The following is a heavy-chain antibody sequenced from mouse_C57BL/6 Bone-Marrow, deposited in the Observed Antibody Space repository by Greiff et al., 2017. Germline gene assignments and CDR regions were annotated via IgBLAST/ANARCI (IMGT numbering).Heavy chain of an antibody. V-gene: IGHV1-72*01. CDR2: LVPNSGGT. J-gene: IGHJ2*01. CDR1: GYTFTSYW. CDR3: ARTFY. Sequence: QVQLQQPGAELVKPGASVKLSCKASGYTFTSYWMHWVKQRPGRGLEWIGRLVPNSGGTKYNEKFKSKATLTVDKPSSTAFMQLSSPTSEDSAVYYCARTFYWGQGTTLTVSS.